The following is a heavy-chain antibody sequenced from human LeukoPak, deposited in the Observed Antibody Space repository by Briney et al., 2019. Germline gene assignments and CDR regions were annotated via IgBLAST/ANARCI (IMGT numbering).Heavy chain of an antibody. CDR3: ARGQVTAVTGLAAFDI. CDR2: INQDGSEK. V-gene: IGHV3-7*04. J-gene: IGHJ3*02. Sequence: PGRSLRLSCAASGFTFSNYWMNWVRQAPGKGLEWVANINQDGSEKYYVDSVKGRFTISRDNAKNSLSLHMNSLGAQDMALYCCARGQVTAVTGLAAFDIWGQGTLVTVSS. D-gene: IGHD4-17*01. CDR1: GFTFSNYW.